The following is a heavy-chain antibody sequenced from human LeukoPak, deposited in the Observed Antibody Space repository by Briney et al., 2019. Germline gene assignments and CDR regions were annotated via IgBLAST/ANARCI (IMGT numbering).Heavy chain of an antibody. J-gene: IGHJ3*02. CDR2: IYYSGST. CDR1: GGSISSYY. Sequence: SETLSLTCTVSGGSISSYYWGWIRQPPGKGLEWIGSIYYSGSTYYNPSLKSRVTISVDTSKNQFSLKLSSVTAADTAVYYCARAGGSYFALGAFDIWGQGTMVTVSS. D-gene: IGHD1-26*01. CDR3: ARAGGSYFALGAFDI. V-gene: IGHV4-39*07.